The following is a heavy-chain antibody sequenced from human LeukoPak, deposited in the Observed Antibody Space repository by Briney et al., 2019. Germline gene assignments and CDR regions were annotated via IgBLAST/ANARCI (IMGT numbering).Heavy chain of an antibody. CDR3: VRDVTTVLDY. Sequence: PGGSLRLSCAASGFTFSSYWMHWVRQAPGKGLVWVSRINIDESTTTYADSVKGRFTISRDNAKNTLYLQMDSLRAEDTAVYYCVRDVTTVLDYWGQGTLVTVSS. CDR2: INIDESTT. D-gene: IGHD4-17*01. CDR1: GFTFSSYW. J-gene: IGHJ4*02. V-gene: IGHV3-74*01.